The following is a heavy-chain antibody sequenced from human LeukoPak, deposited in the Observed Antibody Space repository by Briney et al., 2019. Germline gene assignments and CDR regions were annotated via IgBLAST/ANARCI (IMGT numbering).Heavy chain of an antibody. V-gene: IGHV3-7*01. CDR2: IKQDGSEK. D-gene: IGHD1-7*01. CDR3: ARFRTTNTFDY. J-gene: IGHJ4*02. CDR1: GFTFSSYW. Sequence: GGSLRLSCVASGFTFSSYWMSWVRQAPGKGLEWVANIKQDGSEKYYVDSVKGRFTISRDNAKNSLYLQMYSLRAEDTAVYYCARFRTTNTFDYWGQGTLVTVSS.